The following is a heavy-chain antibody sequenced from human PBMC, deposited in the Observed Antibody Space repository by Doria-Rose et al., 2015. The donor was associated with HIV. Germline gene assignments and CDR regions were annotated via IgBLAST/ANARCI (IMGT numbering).Heavy chain of an antibody. CDR3: ARIKSSRWYHKYYFDF. CDR2: IFSDDVR. D-gene: IGHD6-13*01. J-gene: IGHJ4*02. Sequence: QITLKESGPVLVKPTETLTLTCTVSGVSLSSPGMGVSWTRQPPGKALEWLANIFSDDVRSYKTSLMSRLTISRGTSKRQVVLTMTDMDPVDTATYYCARIKSSRWYHKYYFDFWGQGTLVIVSA. V-gene: IGHV2-26*01. CDR1: GVSLSSPGMG.